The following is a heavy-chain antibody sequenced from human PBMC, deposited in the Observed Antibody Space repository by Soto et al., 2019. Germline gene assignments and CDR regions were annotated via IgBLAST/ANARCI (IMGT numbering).Heavy chain of an antibody. D-gene: IGHD2-15*01. CDR2: ISYDGSNK. CDR3: ARDDVLCDGGRCYGIPLDV. J-gene: IGHJ6*03. Sequence: GGSLRLSCAASGFTFSSYGMHWVRQAPGKGLEWVAVISYDGSNKYHADSVKGRFTISRDNSKNTLYLQMNSLRAEDTAVYYCARDDVLCDGGRCYGIPLDVWGKGTTATVS. CDR1: GFTFSSYG. V-gene: IGHV3-30*03.